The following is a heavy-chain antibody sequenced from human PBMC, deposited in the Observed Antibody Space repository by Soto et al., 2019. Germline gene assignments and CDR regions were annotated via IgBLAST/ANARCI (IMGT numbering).Heavy chain of an antibody. CDR2: IYYSGST. Sequence: SETLSLTGTVSGGSISSGDYYWSWIRQPPGKGLEWIGYIYYSGSTFYSPSLKSRLTISLATSKNQFSLELRSVTAAEKAMYYCASIEMASNKWGRGALVTVSS. CDR1: GGSISSGDYY. J-gene: IGHJ4*02. CDR3: ASIEMASNK. D-gene: IGHD1-26*01. V-gene: IGHV4-30-4*01.